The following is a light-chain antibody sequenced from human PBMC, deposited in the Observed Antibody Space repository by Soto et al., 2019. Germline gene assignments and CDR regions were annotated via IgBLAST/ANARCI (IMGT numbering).Light chain of an antibody. CDR1: SSDVGAYNY. Sequence: QSALTQPPSASGSPGQSVTISCTGTSSDVGAYNYVSLYQQYPGKAPKLMIYEVNKRPSGVPDRFSASKSAKPASLTVSGLQPEDEADYHSTSYAGSNISVFGGGPKVTVL. CDR3: TSYAGSNISV. J-gene: IGLJ3*02. V-gene: IGLV2-8*01. CDR2: EVN.